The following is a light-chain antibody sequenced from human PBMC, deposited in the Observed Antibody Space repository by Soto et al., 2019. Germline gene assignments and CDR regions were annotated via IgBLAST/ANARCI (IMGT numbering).Light chain of an antibody. Sequence: QAVGTQEPSLTVSPGGTVTLTCGSSTGAVTNGHYPYWFQQKPGQAPRTLIYDTTNRHSCTPARFSGSLLGGKAALTLSGAQPEDEAEYYCLLSYNGPYVFGTGTKGTVL. J-gene: IGLJ1*01. CDR3: LLSYNGPYV. V-gene: IGLV7-46*01. CDR1: TGAVTNGHY. CDR2: DTT.